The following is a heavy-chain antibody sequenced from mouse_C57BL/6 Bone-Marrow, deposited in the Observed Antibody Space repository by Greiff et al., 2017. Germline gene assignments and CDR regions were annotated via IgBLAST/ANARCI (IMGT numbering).Heavy chain of an antibody. Sequence: VQLQQSGPELVKPGASVKISCKASGYSFTDYNMNWVKQSNGKSLEWIGVINPNYGTNSYNQKFKGKATLTVDQSSSTAYMQLNILNSQDSAVYYCARRAGRYSNWFAYWGQGTLVTVSA. V-gene: IGHV1-39*01. CDR3: ARRAGRYSNWFAY. J-gene: IGHJ3*01. CDR1: GYSFTDYN. CDR2: INPNYGTN. D-gene: IGHD2-5*01.